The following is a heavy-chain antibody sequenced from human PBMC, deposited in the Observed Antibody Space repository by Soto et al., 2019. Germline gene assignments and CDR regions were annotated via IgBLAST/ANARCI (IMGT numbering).Heavy chain of an antibody. Sequence: EVQLVESGGGLVQPGGSLKLSCAASGFIFSGSAIHWVRQASGKGLEWVGRIRSRANNFATSSAASVKGRFTFSRDDSKNTAYLKMSTLKPEVWAVYYCARGQGAAIGDYYYHGMDVWGQGTTVTVSS. V-gene: IGHV3-73*02. D-gene: IGHD2-2*02. CDR3: ARGQGAAIGDYYYHGMDV. CDR1: GFIFSGSA. J-gene: IGHJ6*02. CDR2: IRSRANNFAT.